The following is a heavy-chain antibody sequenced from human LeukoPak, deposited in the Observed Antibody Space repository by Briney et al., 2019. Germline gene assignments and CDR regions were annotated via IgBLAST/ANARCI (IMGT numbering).Heavy chain of an antibody. CDR1: GFTFSDYY. V-gene: IGHV3-11*01. CDR3: ARDLPPPYSSGWYDYYYMDV. J-gene: IGHJ6*03. Sequence: GGSLRLSCAASGFTFSDYYMSWIRQAPGKGLEWVSYISSSGSTIYYADSVKGRFTISRDNAKNSLYLQMNSLRAQDTAVYYCARDLPPPYSSGWYDYYYMDVWGKGTRVTVSS. CDR2: ISSSGSTI. D-gene: IGHD6-19*01.